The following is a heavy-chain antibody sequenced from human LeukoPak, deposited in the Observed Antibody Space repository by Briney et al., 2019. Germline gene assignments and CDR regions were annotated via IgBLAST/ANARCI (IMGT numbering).Heavy chain of an antibody. D-gene: IGHD3-22*01. J-gene: IGHJ4*02. V-gene: IGHV1-2*02. CDR1: GYTFTGYY. Sequence: ASVKVSCKASGYTFTGYYMHWVRQAPGQGLEWMGWINPNSGGTNYAQKFQGRVTMTRNTSISTAYMELSSLRSEDTAVYYCARVPYYYDSSGYDYWGQGTLVTVSS. CDR2: INPNSGGT. CDR3: ARVPYYYDSSGYDY.